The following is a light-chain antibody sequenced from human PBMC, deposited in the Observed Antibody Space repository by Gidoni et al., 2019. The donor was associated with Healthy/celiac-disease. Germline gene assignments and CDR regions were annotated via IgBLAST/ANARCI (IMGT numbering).Light chain of an antibody. V-gene: IGLV3-21*03. CDR3: QVWDSSSDHRV. CDR2: DDS. J-gene: IGLJ1*01. Sequence: SYVLTPPPSVSVAPGKTATITCGGNNIGSKTVHWYQQKPGQAPVLVVHDDSDRPSGIPERFSGSNSGNTDTLTISSVEAGDEADYYCQVWDSSSDHRVFGTGTKVTVL. CDR1: NIGSKT.